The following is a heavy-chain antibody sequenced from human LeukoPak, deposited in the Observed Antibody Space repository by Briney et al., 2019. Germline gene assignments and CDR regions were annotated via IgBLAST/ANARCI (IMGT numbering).Heavy chain of an antibody. D-gene: IGHD3-9*01. V-gene: IGHV5-51*01. Sequence: GESLKISCKGSGYSFTSYWIGWVRQMPGKGLEWMGIIYPGDSDTRYSPSFQGQVTISADKSISTAYLQWSSLKASDTAMYYCARQKNYDILTGPNDYWGQGTLVTVSS. J-gene: IGHJ4*02. CDR1: GYSFTSYW. CDR3: ARQKNYDILTGPNDY. CDR2: IYPGDSDT.